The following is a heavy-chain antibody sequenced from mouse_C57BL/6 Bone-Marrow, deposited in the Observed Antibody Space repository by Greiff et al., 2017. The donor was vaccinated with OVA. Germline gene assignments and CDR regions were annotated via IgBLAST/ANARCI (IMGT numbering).Heavy chain of an antibody. CDR1: GYTFTDYY. D-gene: IGHD1-1*01. CDR2: INPNNGGT. J-gene: IGHJ4*01. CDR3: ARDHGSSAYYYAMDY. Sequence: EVQLQQSGPELVKPGASVKISCKASGYTFTDYYMHWVKQSHGKSLEWIGDINPNNGGTSYNQKFKGKATLTVDKSSSTAYMALRSLTSEDSAVYYCARDHGSSAYYYAMDYWGQGTSVTVSS. V-gene: IGHV1-26*01.